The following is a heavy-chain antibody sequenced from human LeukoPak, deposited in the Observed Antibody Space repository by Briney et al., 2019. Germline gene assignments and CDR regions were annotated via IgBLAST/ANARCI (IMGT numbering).Heavy chain of an antibody. CDR3: ARDRGSSSLVDY. V-gene: IGHV4-39*07. D-gene: IGHD6-13*01. Sequence: SETLSLTCTVSGGSISSSSYYWGWIRQPPGKGLEWIGSIYYSGSTYYNPSLKSRVTISVDTSKNQFSLKLSSVTAADTAVYYCARDRGSSSLVDYWGQGTLVTVSS. J-gene: IGHJ4*02. CDR2: IYYSGST. CDR1: GGSISSSSYY.